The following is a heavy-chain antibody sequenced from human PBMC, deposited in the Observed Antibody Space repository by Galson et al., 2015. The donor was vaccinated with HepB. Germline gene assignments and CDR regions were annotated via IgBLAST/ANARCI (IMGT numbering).Heavy chain of an antibody. Sequence: TLSLPCTVSGGSISSGGYYWSWIRPHPGKGLEWIGYIYYSGSTYYNPSLKSRVTISVDTSKNQFSLKLSSVTAADTAVYYCARDHPRGPLDYYGMDVWGQGTTVTVSS. CDR1: GGSISSGGYY. V-gene: IGHV4-31*03. CDR2: IYYSGST. CDR3: ARDHPRGPLDYYGMDV. J-gene: IGHJ6*02. D-gene: IGHD3-10*01.